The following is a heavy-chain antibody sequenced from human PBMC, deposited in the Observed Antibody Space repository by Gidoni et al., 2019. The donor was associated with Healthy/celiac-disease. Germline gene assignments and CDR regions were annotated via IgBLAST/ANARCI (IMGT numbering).Heavy chain of an antibody. CDR2: INPNVGGT. CDR1: GYTFTGYY. Sequence: QVQLVQSGAEVKKPGASVKVSCKASGYTFTGYYRHWVRQAPGQGLEWMGWINPNVGGTNYAQKFQGRVTMTRDTSISTAYMELSRLRSDDTAVYYCARLCSSSSPFDYWGQGTLVTVSS. V-gene: IGHV1-2*02. D-gene: IGHD6-6*01. CDR3: ARLCSSSSPFDY. J-gene: IGHJ4*02.